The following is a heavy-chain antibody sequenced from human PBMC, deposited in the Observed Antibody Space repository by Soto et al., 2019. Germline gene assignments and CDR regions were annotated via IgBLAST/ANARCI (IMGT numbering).Heavy chain of an antibody. D-gene: IGHD3-3*01. Sequence: QVQLVQSGAEVKKPGSSVKVSCKASGGTFSSYAISWVRQAPGHGLEWMGGIIPIFGTANYAQKFQGRVTITADESTRTGYMELSSLRSEDTAVYYCARENTIFGVVIRSDWFDPWGQGTLVTVSS. CDR3: ARENTIFGVVIRSDWFDP. CDR1: GGTFSSYA. J-gene: IGHJ5*02. CDR2: IIPIFGTA. V-gene: IGHV1-69*01.